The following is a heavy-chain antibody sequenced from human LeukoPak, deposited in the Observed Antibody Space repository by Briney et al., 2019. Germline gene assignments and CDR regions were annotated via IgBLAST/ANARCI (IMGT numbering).Heavy chain of an antibody. CDR2: ISPIFGTA. J-gene: IGHJ4*02. CDR1: GGTFSSYA. Sequence: SVKVSCKASGGTFSSYAISWVRQAPGQGLEWMGGISPIFGTANYAQKFQGRVTITADESTSTAYMELSSLRSEDTAVYYCARVDGYNWNDGEFDYWGQGTLVTVSS. V-gene: IGHV1-69*13. D-gene: IGHD1-1*01. CDR3: ARVDGYNWNDGEFDY.